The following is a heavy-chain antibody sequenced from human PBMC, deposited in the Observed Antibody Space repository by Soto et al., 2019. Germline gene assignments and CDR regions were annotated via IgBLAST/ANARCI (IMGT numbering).Heavy chain of an antibody. D-gene: IGHD3-3*01. CDR2: ISAYNGNT. CDR1: GYTFTSYG. Sequence: ASVKVSCKASGYTFTSYGISWLLQAPGQGLEWMGWISAYNGNTNYAQKLQGRVTMTTDTSTSTAYMELRSLRSDDTAVYYCARDRLSYDFWSGYQNGGTRFDYWGQGTLVTVSS. V-gene: IGHV1-18*01. CDR3: ARDRLSYDFWSGYQNGGTRFDY. J-gene: IGHJ4*02.